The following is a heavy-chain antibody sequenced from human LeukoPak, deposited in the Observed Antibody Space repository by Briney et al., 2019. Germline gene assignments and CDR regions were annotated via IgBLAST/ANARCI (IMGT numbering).Heavy chain of an antibody. D-gene: IGHD6-19*01. CDR3: ARDLREGSSGR. CDR1: GFTVSSNY. V-gene: IGHV3-53*01. CDR2: IYSGGST. Sequence: SGGSLRLSCAASGFTVSSNYMSWVRQAPGKGLEWVSVIYSGGSTYYADSVKGRFTISRDNSKNTLYLQMNSLRAEDTAVYYCARDLREGSSGRWGQGTLVTVSS. J-gene: IGHJ4*02.